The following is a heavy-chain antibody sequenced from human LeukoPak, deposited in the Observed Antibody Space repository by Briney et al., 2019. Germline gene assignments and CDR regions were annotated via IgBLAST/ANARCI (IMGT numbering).Heavy chain of an antibody. D-gene: IGHD1-14*01. Sequence: SVKVSCKASGGTFSSYAISWVRQAPGQGLEWMGGIIPISGTANYAQKFQGRVTTTTDESTSTAYMELSSLRSEDTAVYYCARRNHYYYYMDVWGKGTTVTVSS. J-gene: IGHJ6*03. CDR3: ARRNHYYYYMDV. CDR2: IIPISGTA. V-gene: IGHV1-69*05. CDR1: GGTFSSYA.